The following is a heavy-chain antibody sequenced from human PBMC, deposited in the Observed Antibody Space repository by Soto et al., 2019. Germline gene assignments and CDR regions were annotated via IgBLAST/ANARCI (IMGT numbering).Heavy chain of an antibody. Sequence: QVQLVQSGAEVKRPGASVKVSCKVSGFTFSSYLIHWVRQAPGQRFEWMGCVNGGDGVTKYSEKLQGRVIMTREASATTAYMELTSLRSEDTAVYYCAIDILDRYNSHFDNWCQGTLVTVSS. CDR2: VNGGDGVT. V-gene: IGHV1-3*01. CDR3: AIDILDRYNSHFDN. CDR1: GFTFSSYL. J-gene: IGHJ4*02. D-gene: IGHD5-12*01.